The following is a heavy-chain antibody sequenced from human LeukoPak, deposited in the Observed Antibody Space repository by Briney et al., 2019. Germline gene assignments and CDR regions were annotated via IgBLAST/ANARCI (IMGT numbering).Heavy chain of an antibody. V-gene: IGHV1-69*13. CDR2: IIPIFGTA. CDR3: AGSNFSMVRGGHYYYYGMDV. D-gene: IGHD3-10*01. J-gene: IGHJ6*02. CDR1: GGTFSSYA. Sequence: GASVKVSCKASGGTFSSYAISWVRQAPGQGLEWMGGIIPIFGTANYAQKFQGRVTITADESTSTAYMELSSLRSEDTAVYYCAGSNFSMVRGGHYYYYGMDVWGQGTTVTVSS.